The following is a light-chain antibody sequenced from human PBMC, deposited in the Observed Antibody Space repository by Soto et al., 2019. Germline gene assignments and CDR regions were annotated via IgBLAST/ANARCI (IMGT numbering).Light chain of an antibody. CDR3: SSYTTTNTLWV. CDR2: EVS. CDR1: SSDVGAYDY. J-gene: IGLJ3*02. Sequence: QSVLTQPASVSRSPGQSITISCTGTSSDVGAYDYVSWYQQNPGKAPKLIISEVSDRPSGVSNRFPGSKSGNTASLTISGLQAEDEADYLCSSYTTTNTLWVFGGGTKSPS. V-gene: IGLV2-14*01.